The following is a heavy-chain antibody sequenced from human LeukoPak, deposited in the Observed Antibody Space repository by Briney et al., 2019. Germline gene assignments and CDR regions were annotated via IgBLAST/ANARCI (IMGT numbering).Heavy chain of an antibody. CDR3: ARAAKATEPHYFHY. D-gene: IGHD1-14*01. V-gene: IGHV3-21*01. CDR1: GFTFSSYS. J-gene: IGHJ4*02. Sequence: PGGSLRLSCAASGFTFSSYSMNWVRQAPGKGLEWVSSISSSSSYIYYADSVKGRFTISRDNAKNSLYLQMNSLRAEDTAVYYCARAAKATEPHYFHYWGQGTLVTVSS. CDR2: ISSSSSYI.